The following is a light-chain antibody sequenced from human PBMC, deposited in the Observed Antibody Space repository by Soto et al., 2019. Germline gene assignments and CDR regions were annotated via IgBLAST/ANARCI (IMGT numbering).Light chain of an antibody. CDR1: QSISRN. V-gene: IGKV1-39*01. CDR3: YHSVSTASIT. Sequence: DIQMTQYPSSLSASVGDRVTITCRASQSISRNLNWYQHKPGKAPKLLIYAASNLQNGVPSRFRCGGYRTEFTLSLNILQPEDFGTYYCYHSVSTASITFGQGTRLEIK. J-gene: IGKJ5*01. CDR2: AAS.